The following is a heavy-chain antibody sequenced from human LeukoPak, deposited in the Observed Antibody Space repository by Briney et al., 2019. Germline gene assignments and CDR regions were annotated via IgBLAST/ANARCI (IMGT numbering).Heavy chain of an antibody. V-gene: IGHV3-21*04. J-gene: IGHJ6*03. CDR1: GFTFSSYS. D-gene: IGHD3-16*02. Sequence: GGSLRLSCAASGFTFSSYSLNWVRQAPGKGLEWVSSISGSSSYIYYADSVKGRFTISRHNAKNSLYLQMNSLRAEDTAVYYCARDVTPYYYMDVWGKGTTVTISS. CDR3: ARDVTPYYYMDV. CDR2: ISGSSSYI.